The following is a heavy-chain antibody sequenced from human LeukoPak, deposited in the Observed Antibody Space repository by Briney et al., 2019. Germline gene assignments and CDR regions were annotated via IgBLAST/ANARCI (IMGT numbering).Heavy chain of an antibody. J-gene: IGHJ6*03. CDR2: IIPIFGTA. V-gene: IGHV1-69*05. D-gene: IGHD6-6*01. CDR1: GGTFSSYA. CDR3: AITDSSSSDLMYYYYYYMDV. Sequence: LVKVSCKASGGTFSSYAISWVRQAPGQGLEWMGGIIPIFGTANYAQKFQGRVTITTDESTSTAYMELSSLRSEDTAVYYCAITDSSSSDLMYYYYYYMDVWGKGTTVTVSS.